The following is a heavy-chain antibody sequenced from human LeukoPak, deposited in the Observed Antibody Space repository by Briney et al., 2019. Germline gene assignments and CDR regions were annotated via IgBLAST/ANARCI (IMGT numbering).Heavy chain of an antibody. V-gene: IGHV3-20*04. Sequence: TGGSLRLSCVGSGFTFSIHGMNWVRQAPGKGLEWVSGTNWDGGRTGYADSVKGRFTISRDNAKKSLYLQMNSLRVEDTAMYYCARDGLRRPPTPYCGGDCPLDYWGQGTLVSVSS. CDR3: ARDGLRRPPTPYCGGDCPLDY. J-gene: IGHJ4*02. CDR2: TNWDGGRT. CDR1: GFTFSIHG. D-gene: IGHD2-21*02.